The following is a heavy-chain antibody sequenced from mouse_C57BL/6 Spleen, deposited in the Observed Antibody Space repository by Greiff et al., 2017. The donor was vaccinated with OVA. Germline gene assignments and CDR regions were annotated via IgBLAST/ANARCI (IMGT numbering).Heavy chain of an antibody. CDR3: ARGGLRRPTYPFDY. Sequence: VQLQQSGAELVKPGASVKISCKASGYAFSSYWMNWVKQRPGKGLEWIGQIYPGDGDTNYNGKFKGKATLTADKSSSTAYMQLSSLTSEDSAVYFCARGGLRRPTYPFDYWGQGTTLTVSS. CDR2: IYPGDGDT. V-gene: IGHV1-80*01. J-gene: IGHJ2*01. D-gene: IGHD2-4*01. CDR1: GYAFSSYW.